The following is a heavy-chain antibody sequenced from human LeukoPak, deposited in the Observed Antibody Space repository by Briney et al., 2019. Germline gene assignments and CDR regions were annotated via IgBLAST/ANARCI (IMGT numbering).Heavy chain of an antibody. D-gene: IGHD2-15*01. CDR3: ARAYCSGGSCYSCADY. CDR1: GFTFSSYW. V-gene: IGHV3-74*01. Sequence: GGSLRLSCVASGFTFSSYWMHWVRQVPGKGLVWVSRIKSDGNTTSYADSVKGRFTISRDNAKNTLYLQMSSLRAEDTAVYYCARAYCSGGSCYSCADYWGQGTLVTVSS. J-gene: IGHJ4*02. CDR2: IKSDGNTT.